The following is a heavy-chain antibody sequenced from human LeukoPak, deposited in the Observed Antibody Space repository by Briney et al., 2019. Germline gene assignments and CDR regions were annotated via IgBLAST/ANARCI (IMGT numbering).Heavy chain of an antibody. J-gene: IGHJ3*02. D-gene: IGHD1-1*01. CDR1: GGSITSGNYY. CDR2: VHYSGGT. CDR3: ARRRLEWGCDPFDI. V-gene: IGHV4-39*01. Sequence: SEALSLTCTVSGGSITSGNYYRGWIRQPPGKGLEWIGSVHYSGGTYYNPSLKSRVTISVDTSKNQFSLRLSSVAAPDTTLYYCARRRLEWGCDPFDIWGQGTMVTVSS.